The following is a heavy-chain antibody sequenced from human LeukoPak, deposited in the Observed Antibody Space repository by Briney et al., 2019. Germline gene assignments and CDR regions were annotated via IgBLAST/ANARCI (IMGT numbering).Heavy chain of an antibody. D-gene: IGHD3-3*01. CDR1: GGSISSGGYS. J-gene: IGHJ5*02. CDR3: ASITIFDP. Sequence: PSETLSLTCAVSGGSISSGGYSWSWIRQPPGKGLEWIGYIYHSGSTNYNPSLKSRVTISVDTSKNQFSLKLSSVTAADTAVYYCASITIFDPWGQGTLVTVSS. V-gene: IGHV4-30-2*01. CDR2: IYHSGST.